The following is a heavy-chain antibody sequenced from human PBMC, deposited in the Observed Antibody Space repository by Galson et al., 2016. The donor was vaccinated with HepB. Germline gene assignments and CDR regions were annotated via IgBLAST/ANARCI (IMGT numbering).Heavy chain of an antibody. CDR2: ISYDGRNK. Sequence: SLRLSCAGSRFTFSSYAMNWFRQAPGKGLEWVAFISYDGRNKYYADSVKGQFTISRDNSKNTLYLQMNSLRVEDTALYYCARDQIGWGQFEYWGQGTLVTVSS. V-gene: IGHV3-30*04. D-gene: IGHD3-16*01. CDR3: ARDQIGWGQFEY. CDR1: RFTFSSYA. J-gene: IGHJ4*02.